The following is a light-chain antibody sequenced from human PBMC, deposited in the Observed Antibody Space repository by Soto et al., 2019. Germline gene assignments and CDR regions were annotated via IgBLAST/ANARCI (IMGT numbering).Light chain of an antibody. V-gene: IGLV1-44*01. Sequence: QSVLTQPPSASGTPGQRVTISCSGSSSNIGSNTIHWYQQLPGTAPKLLIHSDDKLPSGVPDRFSGSKSGTSGSLAISGLQSGDEADYYCAAWDDSLYGFVFGAGTKVTVL. CDR1: SSNIGSNT. CDR2: SDD. J-gene: IGLJ1*01. CDR3: AAWDDSLYGFV.